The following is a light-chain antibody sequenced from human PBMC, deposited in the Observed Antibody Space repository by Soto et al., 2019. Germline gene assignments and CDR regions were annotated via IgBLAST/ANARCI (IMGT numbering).Light chain of an antibody. J-gene: IGKJ4*01. CDR3: QHYDRSSLT. CDR1: QSVSSTY. Sequence: EIVLTQSPGTLSLSPGERATLSCRASQSVSSTYLGWYQQKPGQAPRLLIYDASSRATGIPDRFSGSGSGTDVTLTISKLEPEDFAVYYCQHYDRSSLTFGGGTKVELK. CDR2: DAS. V-gene: IGKV3-20*01.